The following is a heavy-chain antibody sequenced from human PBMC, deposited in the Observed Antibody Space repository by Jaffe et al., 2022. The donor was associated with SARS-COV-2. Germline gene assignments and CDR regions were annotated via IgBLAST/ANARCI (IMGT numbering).Heavy chain of an antibody. V-gene: IGHV1-24*01. D-gene: IGHD3-9*01. CDR2: FDPHPDGEI. J-gene: IGHJ4*02. CDR1: GHTLTELA. Sequence: QVQLVQSGAEVKKPGASVKVSCKVSGHTLTELAIHWVRQAPGEGLEWMGGFDPHPDGEIIYAQKFQDRITMTGDTSTDTAYMELSRLRDDDTAVYYCSCLVPDSWGQGTLVTVSA. CDR3: SCLVPDS.